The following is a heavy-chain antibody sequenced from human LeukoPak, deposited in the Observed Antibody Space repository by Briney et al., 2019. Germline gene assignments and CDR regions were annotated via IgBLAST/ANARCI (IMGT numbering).Heavy chain of an antibody. D-gene: IGHD3-3*01. CDR2: ISYDGSNK. CDR1: GFTFSSYG. Sequence: PGRSLRLSCAASGFTFSSYGMHWVRQAPGKGLEWVAVISYDGSNKYYADSVKGRFTISRDNSKNTLYLQMNSLGAEDTAVYYCAKQAGFGAFDIWGQGTMVTVSS. CDR3: AKQAGFGAFDI. V-gene: IGHV3-30*18. J-gene: IGHJ3*02.